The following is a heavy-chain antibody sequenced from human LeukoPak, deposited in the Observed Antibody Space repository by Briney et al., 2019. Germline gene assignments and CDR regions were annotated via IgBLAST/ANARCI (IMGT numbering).Heavy chain of an antibody. CDR2: INHSGST. CDR1: GGSFSGYY. CDR3: ARGRPGNYYDSSRHALDY. J-gene: IGHJ4*02. V-gene: IGHV4-34*01. D-gene: IGHD3-22*01. Sequence: SETLSLTCAVYGGSFSGYYWSWIRQPPGKGLEWIGVINHSGSTNYNPSLKTRVTISVDTSKNQFSLNLSSVTAADTAVYYCARGRPGNYYDSSRHALDYWGQGTLVTVSS.